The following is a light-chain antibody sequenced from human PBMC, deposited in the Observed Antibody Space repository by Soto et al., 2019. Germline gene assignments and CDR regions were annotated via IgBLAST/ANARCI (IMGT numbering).Light chain of an antibody. CDR2: AAS. CDR3: QPYNNWPLT. CDR1: QTVSSS. Sequence: ERVMTQSPATLSVSPGERATLSCRASQTVSSSFLAWYQQTPGQAPRLLIYAASSRATGIPARFSGSRSGAEFTLTINSLQSEDFAVYYCQPYNNWPLTFGGGTKVDIK. V-gene: IGKV3D-15*01. J-gene: IGKJ4*01.